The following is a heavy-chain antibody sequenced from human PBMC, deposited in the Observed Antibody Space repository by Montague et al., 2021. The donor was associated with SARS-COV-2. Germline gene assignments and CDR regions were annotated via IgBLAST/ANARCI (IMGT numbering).Heavy chain of an antibody. V-gene: IGHV4-34*01. CDR3: ARLGDGIVPSPILGLGPYYSFYYMDV. D-gene: IGHD2-2*02. Sequence: SETLSLTCAVSGGSFSRYYWSWIRQPPGKGLEWIGEISQSGNTKYNPYLQSRVSISLDTSRNQFSLKVSSVTAADTAIYYCARLGDGIVPSPILGLGPYYSFYYMDVRGKGTTVTVSS. CDR1: GGSFSRYY. J-gene: IGHJ6*03. CDR2: ISQSGNT.